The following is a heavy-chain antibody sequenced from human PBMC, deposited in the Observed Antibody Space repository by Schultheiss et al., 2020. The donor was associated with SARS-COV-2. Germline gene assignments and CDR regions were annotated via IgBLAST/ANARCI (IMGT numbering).Heavy chain of an antibody. CDR3: ARGLAVAGTLARWGLYAFDI. J-gene: IGHJ3*02. CDR2: INHSGST. D-gene: IGHD6-19*01. V-gene: IGHV4-34*01. CDR1: GGSFSGYY. Sequence: SETLSLTCAVYGGSFSGYYWSWIRQPPGKGLEWIGEINHSGSTNYNPSLKSRVTISVDTSKNQFSLQLNSVTPEDTAVYYCARGLAVAGTLARWGLYAFDIWGQGTMVTVSS.